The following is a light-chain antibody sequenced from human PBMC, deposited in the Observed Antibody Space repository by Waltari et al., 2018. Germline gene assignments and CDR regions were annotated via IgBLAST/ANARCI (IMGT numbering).Light chain of an antibody. J-gene: IGLJ3*02. V-gene: IGLV2-11*01. Sequence: QSALAKPLSVSGSPGPAVTIVCTGNSSDVRGYTSVSWYQQHPARAPKLMIYDVSERPSGVSARFSGSKSGNTATLTISGLQADDGADYYCCSYAGSSTLVFGGGTTLTVV. CDR1: SSDVRGYTS. CDR2: DVS. CDR3: CSYAGSSTLV.